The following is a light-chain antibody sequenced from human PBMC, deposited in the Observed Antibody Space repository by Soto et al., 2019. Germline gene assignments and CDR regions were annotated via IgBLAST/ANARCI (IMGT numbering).Light chain of an antibody. CDR3: QQYGRSVG. J-gene: IGKJ1*01. Sequence: EIVLKQSPGTLSLSPGERATLSCRASQSVSSSYLAWYQQKPGQAPRLLIYGASSRATGIPDRFSGSGSGTDFTLTINRLEPEDFAVYYCQQYGRSVGFGQGTKVDNK. CDR1: QSVSSSY. V-gene: IGKV3-20*01. CDR2: GAS.